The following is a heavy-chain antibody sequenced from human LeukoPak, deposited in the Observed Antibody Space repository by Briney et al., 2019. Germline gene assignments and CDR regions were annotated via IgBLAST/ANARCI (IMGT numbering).Heavy chain of an antibody. D-gene: IGHD6-19*01. V-gene: IGHV4-39*01. CDR1: GGSLSTRSYY. CDR3: ASIVGTGSGPGCLDY. CDR2: IYYSGST. Sequence: PSETLSLTCTVSGGSLSTRSYYWGWLRQPPGKGLEWIGSIYYSGSTYYNPSLKSRFTISVQTSKNQLSLDLSPVTAAATAVYCGASIVGTGSGPGCLDYWGQGTLVTVP. J-gene: IGHJ4*02.